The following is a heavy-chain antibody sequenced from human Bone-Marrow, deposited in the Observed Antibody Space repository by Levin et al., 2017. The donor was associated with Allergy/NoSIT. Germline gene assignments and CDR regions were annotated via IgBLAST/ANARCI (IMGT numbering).Heavy chain of an antibody. J-gene: IGHJ4*02. Sequence: GESLKISCKASGYTFTGYYMHWVRQAPGQGLEWMGWINPNSGGTNYAQKFQGRVTMTRDTSISTAYMELSRLRSDDTAVYYCARSLDYYDSSGYWDYWGQGTLVTVSS. CDR2: INPNSGGT. CDR3: ARSLDYYDSSGYWDY. V-gene: IGHV1-2*02. CDR1: GYTFTGYY. D-gene: IGHD3-22*01.